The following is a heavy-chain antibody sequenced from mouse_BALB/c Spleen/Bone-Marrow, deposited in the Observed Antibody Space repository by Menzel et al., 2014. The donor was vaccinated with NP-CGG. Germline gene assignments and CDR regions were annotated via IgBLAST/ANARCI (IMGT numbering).Heavy chain of an antibody. J-gene: IGHJ3*01. CDR3: TTGFAY. CDR2: IRLNNYAT. CDR1: GFTFSNYW. V-gene: IGHV6-6*02. Sequence: EVMLVESGGGLVQPGGSMKLSCVASGFTFSNYWMNWVRQSPEKGLEWVAEIRLNNYATHYAESVKGRFTISRDDSKSSVYLQMNNLRAEDTGVYYCTTGFAYWGQGTLVTVSA.